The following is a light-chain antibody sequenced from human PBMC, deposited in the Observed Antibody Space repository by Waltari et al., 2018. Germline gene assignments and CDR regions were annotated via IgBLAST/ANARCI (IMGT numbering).Light chain of an antibody. CDR1: SSDVGGYNY. CDR2: DVT. J-gene: IGLJ3*02. V-gene: IGLV2-11*01. CDR3: SSYAGNYTWM. Sequence: QSALTQPRSVSGSPGQSVTISCTGTSSDVGGYNYVSWYQQHPGKVPKIMVYDVTKRPSGVHDRVAGSKSGYTASLTISGLQAEDEADYYCSSYAGNYTWMFGGGTKLTVL.